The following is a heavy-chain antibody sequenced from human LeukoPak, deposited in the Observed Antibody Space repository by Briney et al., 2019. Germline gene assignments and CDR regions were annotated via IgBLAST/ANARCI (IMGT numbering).Heavy chain of an antibody. D-gene: IGHD3-3*01. V-gene: IGHV1-69*13. CDR1: GGTFSSYA. CDR3: AREAPRFLETLYYYGMDV. CDR2: IIPIFGTA. Sequence: SVKVSCKASGGTFSSYAISWVRQAPGQGLEWMGGIIPIFGTANYAQKFQGRVTITADESTSTAYMEQSSLRSEDTAVYYCAREAPRFLETLYYYGMDVWGQGTTVTVSS. J-gene: IGHJ6*02.